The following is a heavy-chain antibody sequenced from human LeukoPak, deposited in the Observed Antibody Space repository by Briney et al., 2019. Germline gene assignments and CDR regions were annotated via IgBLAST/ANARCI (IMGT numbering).Heavy chain of an antibody. CDR1: GFTFSTYG. D-gene: IGHD3-10*01. CDR2: ISYDGSKK. V-gene: IGHV3-30*18. CDR3: AKDFGYDSGTYLEQ. J-gene: IGHJ4*02. Sequence: GGSLRLSCAASGFTFSTYGMHWVRQAPGKGLEWVAVISYDGSKKYYPASVRGRFTISRDNSKNTLFLQMNSLRVEDTAVYYCAKDFGYDSGTYLEQWGQGTLVTVSS.